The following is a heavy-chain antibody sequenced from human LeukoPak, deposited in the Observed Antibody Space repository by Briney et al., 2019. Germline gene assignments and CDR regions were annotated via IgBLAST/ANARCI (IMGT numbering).Heavy chain of an antibody. D-gene: IGHD1-26*01. CDR2: INPNSGGT. CDR3: ARVLVGATSPDYYYYYMDV. Sequence: ASVKVSCKASGYTFTGYYMHWVRQAPGQGLEWMGWINPNSGGTNYAQKFQGRVTITRNSSISTAYMELSSLRSEDTAVYYCARVLVGATSPDYYYYYMDVWGKGTTVTVSS. V-gene: IGHV1-2*02. J-gene: IGHJ6*03. CDR1: GYTFTGYY.